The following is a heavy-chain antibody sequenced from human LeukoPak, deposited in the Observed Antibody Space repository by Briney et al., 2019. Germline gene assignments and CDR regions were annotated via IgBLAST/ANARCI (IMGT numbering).Heavy chain of an antibody. CDR3: ARWPIVVVPAASVGVYYYYGMDV. CDR1: GGTFSSYA. CDR2: IIPIFGTA. V-gene: IGHV1-69*06. D-gene: IGHD2-2*01. Sequence: GASVKVSCKASGGTFSSYAISWVRQAPGQGLEWRGGIIPIFGTANYAQKFQGRVTITADKSTSTAYMELSSLRSEDTAVYYCARWPIVVVPAASVGVYYYYGMDVWGKGTTVTVSS. J-gene: IGHJ6*04.